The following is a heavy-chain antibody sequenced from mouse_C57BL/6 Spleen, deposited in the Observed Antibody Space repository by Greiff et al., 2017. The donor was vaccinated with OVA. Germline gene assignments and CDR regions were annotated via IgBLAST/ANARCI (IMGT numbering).Heavy chain of an antibody. CDR2: INPNNGGT. J-gene: IGHJ2*01. CDR3: ARREGGYYVGYFDY. CDR1: GYTFTDYY. D-gene: IGHD2-3*01. V-gene: IGHV1-26*01. Sequence: EVQLQQSGPELVKPGASVKISCKASGYTFTDYYMNWVKQSHGKSLEWIGDINPNNGGTSYNQKFKGKATLTVDKSSSTAYMELRSLTSEDSAVYYCARREGGYYVGYFDYWGQGTTLTVSS.